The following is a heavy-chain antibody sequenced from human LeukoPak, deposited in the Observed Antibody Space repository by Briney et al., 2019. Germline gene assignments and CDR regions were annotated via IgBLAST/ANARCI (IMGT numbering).Heavy chain of an antibody. CDR2: ISYDGSNK. Sequence: PGGSLRLSCAASGFTFSSYAMHWVRQAPGKGLEWVAVISYDGSNKYYADSVKGRFTNSRDNSKNTLYLQMNSLRAEDTAVYYCAKIAAAGSAPFDYWGQGTLVTVSS. D-gene: IGHD6-13*01. J-gene: IGHJ4*02. V-gene: IGHV3-30*04. CDR1: GFTFSSYA. CDR3: AKIAAAGSAPFDY.